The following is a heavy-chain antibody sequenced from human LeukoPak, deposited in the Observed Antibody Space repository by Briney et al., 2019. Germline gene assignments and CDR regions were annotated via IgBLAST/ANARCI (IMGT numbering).Heavy chain of an antibody. V-gene: IGHV3-21*01. J-gene: IGHJ4*02. D-gene: IGHD3-3*01. CDR1: GFTFSSYS. CDR2: ISSSSSYI. CDR3: ARAPYYDFWSGYRGGPDY. Sequence: GGSLRLSCAASGFTFSSYSMNWVRQAPGKGLEWVSSISSSSSYIYYADSVKGRFTMSRDNAKNSLYLQMNSLRAEDTAVYYCARAPYYDFWSGYRGGPDYWGQGTLVTVSS.